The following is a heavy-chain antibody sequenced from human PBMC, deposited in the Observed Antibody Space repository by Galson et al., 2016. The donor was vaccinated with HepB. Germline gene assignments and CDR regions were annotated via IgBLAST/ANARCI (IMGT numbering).Heavy chain of an antibody. CDR1: GFSITNYG. V-gene: IGHV3-33*01. J-gene: IGHJ6*02. D-gene: IGHD4-23*01. Sequence: SLRLSCAASGFSITNYGLHWVRQAPGKGLEWVATIWYDGSNKYYADTVRGRVTISRDNSKNTLYLQMNSLRAEDTAVYYCARYSDYRGEYCCFGRDVWGQGTTVTVSS. CDR3: ARYSDYRGEYCCFGRDV. CDR2: IWYDGSNK.